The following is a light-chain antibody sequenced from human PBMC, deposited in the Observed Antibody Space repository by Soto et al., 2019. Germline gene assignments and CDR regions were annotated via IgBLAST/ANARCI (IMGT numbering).Light chain of an antibody. Sequence: DIQMTQSPSSLSASVGDRVTITCRASQDISNSFAWFQQKPGKAPKSLIYDTYNLQSGVPSRFSGSGSGTDFTLTINTLHPEDSATYYCQQYKSYPYTFGPGTTVDIK. CDR3: QQYKSYPYT. J-gene: IGKJ3*01. V-gene: IGKV1-16*01. CDR1: QDISNS. CDR2: DTY.